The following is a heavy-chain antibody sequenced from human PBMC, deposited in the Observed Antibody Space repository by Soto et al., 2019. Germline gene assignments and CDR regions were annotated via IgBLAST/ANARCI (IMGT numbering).Heavy chain of an antibody. CDR1: GGSISSSSYY. D-gene: IGHD5-12*01. CDR2: IYYSGST. Sequence: SETLSLTCTVSGGSISSSSYYWGWIRQPPGKGLEWIGSIYYSGSTYYNPSLKSRVTISVDTSKNQFSLKLSSVTAADTAVYYCARPGSFSGYDYCAFDIWGQGTMVTVSS. J-gene: IGHJ3*02. CDR3: ARPGSFSGYDYCAFDI. V-gene: IGHV4-39*01.